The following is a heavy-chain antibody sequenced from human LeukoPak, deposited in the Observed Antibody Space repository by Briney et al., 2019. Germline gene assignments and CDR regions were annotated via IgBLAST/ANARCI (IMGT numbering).Heavy chain of an antibody. CDR1: GGSFSGYY. V-gene: IGHV4-34*01. Sequence: SETLSLTCAVYGGSFSGYYWSWIRHPPGKGREWIGEINHSGSTNYTPSPKSRVTISVDTSKNQFSLKLSSVTAADTAVYYCARGRRGYSYGVFDYWGQGTLVTVSS. CDR3: ARGRRGYSYGVFDY. D-gene: IGHD5-18*01. CDR2: INHSGST. J-gene: IGHJ4*02.